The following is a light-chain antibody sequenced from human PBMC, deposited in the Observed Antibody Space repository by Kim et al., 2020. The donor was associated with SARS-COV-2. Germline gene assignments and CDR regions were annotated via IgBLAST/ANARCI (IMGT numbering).Light chain of an antibody. V-gene: IGLV2-14*04. CDR3: SSYTSISSVV. J-gene: IGLJ2*01. Sequence: GQSVTISCTGTSCDVGGYNDVSWYQQHPADAPNLMIYDDRKRPAGVYNLFSCSTSSNTASLTSSGLPAEDEADYYCSSYTSISSVVFGGGTQLTVL. CDR2: DDR. CDR1: SCDVGGYND.